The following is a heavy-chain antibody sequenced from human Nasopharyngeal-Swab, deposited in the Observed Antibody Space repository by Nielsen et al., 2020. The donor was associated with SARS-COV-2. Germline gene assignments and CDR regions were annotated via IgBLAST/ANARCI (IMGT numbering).Heavy chain of an antibody. J-gene: IGHJ6*03. CDR1: GFTFSSYA. V-gene: IGHV3-23*01. D-gene: IGHD3-10*01. CDR2: ISGSGGST. CDR3: AKSSHYGSKYYYYYYMDV. Sequence: GESLKISCAASGFTFSSYAMSWVRQAPGKGLEWVSAISGSGGSTYYADSVKGRFTISRDNSKNTLYLQMNSLRAEDTAVYYCAKSSHYGSKYYYYYYMDVWGKGTTVTASS.